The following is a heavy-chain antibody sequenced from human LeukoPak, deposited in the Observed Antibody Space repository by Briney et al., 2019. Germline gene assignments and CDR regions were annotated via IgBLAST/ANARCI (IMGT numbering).Heavy chain of an antibody. V-gene: IGHV1-69*01. Sequence: SVKVSCKASGGTFSSYAISWVRQAPGQGLEWMGGIIPIFGTANYAQKFQGRVTITADESTSTAYMELSSLRSEDTAVYYCARVGRTYYYDSSGYYAFDYWGQGTLVTVSS. CDR1: GGTFSSYA. CDR3: ARVGRTYYYDSSGYYAFDY. CDR2: IIPIFGTA. D-gene: IGHD3-22*01. J-gene: IGHJ4*02.